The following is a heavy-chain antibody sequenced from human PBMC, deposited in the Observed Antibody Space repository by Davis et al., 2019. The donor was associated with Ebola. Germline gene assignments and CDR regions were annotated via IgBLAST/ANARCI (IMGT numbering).Heavy chain of an antibody. CDR3: AKPAKHTTVGYY. CDR2: IKEDGSEK. D-gene: IGHD4-23*01. Sequence: PGGSLRLSCAASGFTFRSYWMSWVRQAPGKGMEWVAKIKEDGSEKLEVDSVKGRFIISRDNAKDSLYLQMNSLRAEDTAVYYCAKPAKHTTVGYYWGQGTLVTVSS. CDR1: GFTFRSYW. J-gene: IGHJ4*02. V-gene: IGHV3-7*03.